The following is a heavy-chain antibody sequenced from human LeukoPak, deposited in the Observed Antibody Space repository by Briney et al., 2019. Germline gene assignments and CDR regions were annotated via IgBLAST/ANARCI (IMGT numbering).Heavy chain of an antibody. J-gene: IGHJ4*02. V-gene: IGHV3-13*01. D-gene: IGHD6-6*01. CDR3: AREYRSSSGRAFDY. Sequence: GGSLRLSCAASGFTFSSYDMHLVRQATGKGLEWVSAIGTTGDTFYPGSVKGRFTISRENAKGSLYLQMNSLRAGDTAVYYCAREYRSSSGRAFDYWGQGTLVTVSS. CDR2: IGTTGDT. CDR1: GFTFSSYD.